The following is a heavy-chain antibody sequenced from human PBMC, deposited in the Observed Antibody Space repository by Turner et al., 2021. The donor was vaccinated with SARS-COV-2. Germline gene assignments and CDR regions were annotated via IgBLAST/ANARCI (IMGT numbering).Heavy chain of an antibody. J-gene: IGHJ4*02. D-gene: IGHD5-18*01. Sequence: EVQLVESGGGLVQPGGSLRLSCAASGFTFSTSWMHWVRQAPGKGLVWVSRINSDGSTTNYADSVKGRFTISRDNAKNTVYLQMNSLRAEDTAVYYCARGLSGYSYGYDYWGQGTLVTVSS. CDR3: ARGLSGYSYGYDY. CDR2: INSDGSTT. V-gene: IGHV3-74*01. CDR1: GFTFSTSW.